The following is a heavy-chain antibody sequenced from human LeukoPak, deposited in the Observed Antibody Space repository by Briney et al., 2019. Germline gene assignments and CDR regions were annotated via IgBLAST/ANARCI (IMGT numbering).Heavy chain of an antibody. V-gene: IGHV3-21*01. CDR3: ARVRGMATINPFDY. Sequence: GSLRLSCAASGFTFSSYSMNWVRQAPGKGLEWVSSISSSSSYIYYADSVKGRFTISRGNAKNSLYLQMNSLRAEDTAVYYCARVRGMATINPFDYWGQGTLVTVSS. CDR1: GFTFSSYS. CDR2: ISSSSSYI. D-gene: IGHD5-24*01. J-gene: IGHJ4*02.